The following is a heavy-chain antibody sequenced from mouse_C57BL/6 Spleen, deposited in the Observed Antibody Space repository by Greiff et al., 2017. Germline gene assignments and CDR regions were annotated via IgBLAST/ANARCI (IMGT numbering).Heavy chain of an antibody. D-gene: IGHD4-1*01. CDR3: TRAGTGRAMDY. J-gene: IGHJ4*01. V-gene: IGHV5-9-1*02. Sequence: EVKLMESGEGLVKPGGSLKLSCAASGFTFSSYAMSWVRQTPEKRLEWVAYISSGGDYIYYADTVKGRFTISRDNARNTLYLQMSSLKSEDTAMYYCTRAGTGRAMDYWGQGTSVTVSS. CDR2: ISSGGDYI. CDR1: GFTFSSYA.